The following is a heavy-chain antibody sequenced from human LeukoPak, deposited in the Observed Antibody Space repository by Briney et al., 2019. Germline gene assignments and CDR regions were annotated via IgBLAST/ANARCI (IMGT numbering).Heavy chain of an antibody. CDR2: VDPEDGET. V-gene: IGHV1-69-2*01. J-gene: IGHJ4*02. CDR1: GYTFTGYY. D-gene: IGHD3-10*01. Sequence: GASVKVSCKASGYTFTGYYMHCVRQAPGKGLEWMGLVDPEDGETIYAEKFQGRVTITADTSTDTAYMELSSLRSEDTAVYYCATQRGIVLLSYWGQGTLVTVSS. CDR3: ATQRGIVLLSY.